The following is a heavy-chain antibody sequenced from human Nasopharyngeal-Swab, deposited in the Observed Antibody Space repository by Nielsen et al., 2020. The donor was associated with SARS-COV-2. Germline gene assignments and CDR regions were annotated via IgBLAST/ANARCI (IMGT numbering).Heavy chain of an antibody. D-gene: IGHD1-1*01. Sequence: AETLSLTCAVYGGAFSGFYWSWIRQSHGEGREWMGENNPSGSTDYNPSLKSRVSMSVDTSKNQVFLNLRSVTAADTALYYCARGRRERAPRYYYYGMDVWGQGTTVTVS. V-gene: IGHV4-34*01. J-gene: IGHJ6*02. CDR2: NNPSGST. CDR1: GGAFSGFY. CDR3: ARGRRERAPRYYYYGMDV.